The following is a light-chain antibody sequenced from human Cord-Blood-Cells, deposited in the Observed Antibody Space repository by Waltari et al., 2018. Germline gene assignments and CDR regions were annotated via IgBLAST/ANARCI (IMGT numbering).Light chain of an antibody. CDR3: QQSYSTPFT. J-gene: IGKJ3*01. Sequence: DIQMTQSPSSLSASVGDRGTLTCRASQSISSYLNWYQQKPGKAPKLLIYAASSLQSGVASRFSGSGSGTDFTLTISSLQPEDFATYYCQQSYSTPFTFGPGTKVDIK. CDR1: QSISSY. CDR2: AAS. V-gene: IGKV1-39*01.